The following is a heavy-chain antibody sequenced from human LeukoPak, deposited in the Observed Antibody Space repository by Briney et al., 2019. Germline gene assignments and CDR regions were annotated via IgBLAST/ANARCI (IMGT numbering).Heavy chain of an antibody. J-gene: IGHJ6*02. D-gene: IGHD3-9*01. Sequence: GGSLRLSCAASGFTFSSYNMNWVRQAPGKGLEWVSSISGSSTYKSFAASLKGRFAISRDNAKSSLYLQMNGLRAEDTAVYYCTRDLMDYDVSTGLHHYYMDVWGQGTTVTVSS. V-gene: IGHV3-21*06. CDR1: GFTFSSYN. CDR3: TRDLMDYDVSTGLHHYYMDV. CDR2: ISGSSTYK.